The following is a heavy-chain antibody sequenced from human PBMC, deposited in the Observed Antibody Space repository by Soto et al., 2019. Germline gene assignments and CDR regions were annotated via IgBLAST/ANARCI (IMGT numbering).Heavy chain of an antibody. V-gene: IGHV3-49*03. J-gene: IGHJ4*02. D-gene: IGHD2-15*01. CDR1: GFTFGDYA. Sequence: PGGSLRLSCTASGFTFGDYAMSWFRQAPGKGLEWVGFIRSKAYGGTTEYAASVKGRFTISRDDSKSIAYLQMNSLKTEDTAVYYCTTQRYCSGGSCYFDYWGQGTLVTVSS. CDR3: TTQRYCSGGSCYFDY. CDR2: IRSKAYGGTT.